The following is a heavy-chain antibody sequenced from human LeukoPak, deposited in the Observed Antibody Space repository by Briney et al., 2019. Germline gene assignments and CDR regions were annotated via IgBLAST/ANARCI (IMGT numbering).Heavy chain of an antibody. CDR3: AKNTPGWWFCSSTSCYIPDY. Sequence: QPGRSLRLSCKASGFIFGDYAMSWFRQAPGKGLEWVSAISGSGGSTYYADSVKGRFTISRDNSKNTLYLQMNSLRAEDTAVYYCAKNTPGWWFCSSTSCYIPDYWGQGTLVTVSS. CDR2: ISGSGGST. D-gene: IGHD2-2*02. CDR1: GFIFGDYA. V-gene: IGHV3-23*01. J-gene: IGHJ4*02.